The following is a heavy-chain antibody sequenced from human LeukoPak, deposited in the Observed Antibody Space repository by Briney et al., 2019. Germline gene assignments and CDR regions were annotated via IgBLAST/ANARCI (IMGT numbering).Heavy chain of an antibody. CDR1: GFTFSSYA. V-gene: IGHV3-23*01. Sequence: GGSLRLSCAASGFTFSSYAMSWVRQAPGKGLEWVSAISGSGGSTYYADSVKGRFTISRDNSKNTLYLQMNSLRAEDTAVYFCARDYDFWSGFFDFWGQGTLVTVSS. CDR3: ARDYDFWSGFFDF. CDR2: ISGSGGST. J-gene: IGHJ4*02. D-gene: IGHD3-3*01.